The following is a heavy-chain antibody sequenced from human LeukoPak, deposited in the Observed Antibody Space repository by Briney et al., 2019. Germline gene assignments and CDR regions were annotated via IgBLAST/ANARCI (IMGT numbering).Heavy chain of an antibody. Sequence: SETLSLTCTVSGGSISSYYWSWIRQPPGKGLEWIGYIYYSGSTSYNPSLKSRVTISVDTSKNQFSLKLSSVTAADTAVYYCARAGPSSGSYSWYFDYWGQGTLVTVSS. CDR1: GGSISSYY. CDR3: ARAGPSSGSYSWYFDY. J-gene: IGHJ4*02. V-gene: IGHV4-59*01. CDR2: IYYSGST. D-gene: IGHD1-26*01.